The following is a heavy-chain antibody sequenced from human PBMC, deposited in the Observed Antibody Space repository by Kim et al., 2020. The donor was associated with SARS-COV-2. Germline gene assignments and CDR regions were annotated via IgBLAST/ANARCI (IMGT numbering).Heavy chain of an antibody. D-gene: IGHD1-26*01. J-gene: IGHJ3*02. CDR1: GYSFTTSW. CDR2: IDPSDSYK. Sequence: GESLKISCKGSGYSFTTSWIVWVRQMPGKGLEWLGRIDPSDSYKDYSPSFQGHVTISADKSITTAYLQWSSLKALDTAIYFCARAVGAQRDDAYDIWGQG. V-gene: IGHV5-10-1*01. CDR3: ARAVGAQRDDAYDI.